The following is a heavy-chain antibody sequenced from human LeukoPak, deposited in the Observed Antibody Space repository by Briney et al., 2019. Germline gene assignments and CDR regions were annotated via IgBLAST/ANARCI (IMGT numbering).Heavy chain of an antibody. J-gene: IGHJ5*02. D-gene: IGHD5-12*01. CDR3: ARTSRHSGYDCWFDP. CDR1: GGSISSYY. CDR2: IYYSGST. Sequence: SETLSLTCTVSGGSISSYYWTWIRQPPGKGLEWIGYIYYSGSTNYNPSLKSRVTISVDTSKNQFSLKLSSVTAADTAVYYCARTSRHSGYDCWFDPWGQGTLVTVSS. V-gene: IGHV4-59*01.